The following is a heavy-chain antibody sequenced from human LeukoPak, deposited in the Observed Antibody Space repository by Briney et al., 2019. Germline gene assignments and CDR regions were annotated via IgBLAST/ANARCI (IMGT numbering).Heavy chain of an antibody. CDR1: GGSFSGYH. CDR2: INHSGST. D-gene: IGHD3-16*02. CDR3: ARGFGRLSYDYVWGSYRYPRYFDY. Sequence: SETLSLTCAVYGGSFSGYHWSWIRQPPGKGLEWIGEINHSGSTNYNPSLKSRVTISVDTSKNQFSLKLSSVTAADTAVYYCARGFGRLSYDYVWGSYRYPRYFDYWGQGTLVTVSS. V-gene: IGHV4-34*01. J-gene: IGHJ4*02.